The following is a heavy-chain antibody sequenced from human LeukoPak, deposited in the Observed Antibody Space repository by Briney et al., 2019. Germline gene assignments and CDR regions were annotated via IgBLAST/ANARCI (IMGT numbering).Heavy chain of an antibody. CDR3: ARDRTNYYDSSGYYSGGDY. CDR1: GFTFSSYS. D-gene: IGHD3-22*01. V-gene: IGHV3-21*01. CDR2: ISSSYI. Sequence: GGSLRLSCAASGFTFSSYSMNWVRQAPGKGLEWVSSISSSYIYYADSVKGRFTISRDNAKNSLYLQMNSLRAEDTAVYYCARDRTNYYDSSGYYSGGDYWGQGTLVTVSS. J-gene: IGHJ4*02.